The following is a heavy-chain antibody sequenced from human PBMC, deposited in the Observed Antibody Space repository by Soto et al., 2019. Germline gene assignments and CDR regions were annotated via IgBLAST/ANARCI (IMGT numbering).Heavy chain of an antibody. CDR2: IKQDGSEK. D-gene: IGHD5-18*01. CDR1: GFTFSSYW. Sequence: GGSLRLSCAASGFTFSSYWMTWVRQAPGKGLEWVANIKQDGSEKYYVDPVKGRFTISRDNAKNSLYLQMNSLRADDTAVYYCARTDTAGFWFFDYWGQGTLVTVSS. CDR3: ARTDTAGFWFFDY. J-gene: IGHJ4*02. V-gene: IGHV3-7*01.